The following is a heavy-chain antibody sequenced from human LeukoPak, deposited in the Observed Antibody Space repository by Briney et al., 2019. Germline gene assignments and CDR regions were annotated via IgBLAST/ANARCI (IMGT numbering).Heavy chain of an antibody. CDR3: AGRGQRYFRD. CDR1: GDSISSDY. CDR2: IYRIGNT. V-gene: IGHV4-4*08. J-gene: IGHJ1*01. Sequence: KSSETLSLTCSASGDSISSDYWSWIRQPPGKGLEWIGYIYRIGNTDYNPSLKSRVTISLDTSKNQLSLNLTSVTAADTAVYYCAGRGQRYFRDSGQGTLVTVSS.